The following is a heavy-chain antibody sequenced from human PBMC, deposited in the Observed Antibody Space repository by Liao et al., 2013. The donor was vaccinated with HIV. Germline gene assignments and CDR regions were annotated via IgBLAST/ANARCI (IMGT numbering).Heavy chain of an antibody. CDR3: ARRYSSGWYAYFDY. V-gene: IGHV4-61*02. CDR2: IYTTGST. J-gene: IGHJ4*02. D-gene: IGHD6-19*01. Sequence: QVQLQESGPGLVKPSQTLSLTCTVSGGSISSGSYYWTWIRQPAGKGLEWIGRIYTTGSTNYNPSLKSRVTISVDTSKNQFSLKLSSVTAADTAVYYCARRYSSGWYAYFDYWGQGTLVTVSS. CDR1: GGSISSGSYY.